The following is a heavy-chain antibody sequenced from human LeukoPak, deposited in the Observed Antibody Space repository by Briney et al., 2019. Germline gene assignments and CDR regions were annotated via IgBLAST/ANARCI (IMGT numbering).Heavy chain of an antibody. D-gene: IGHD6-19*01. V-gene: IGHV3-33*01. CDR1: GXTFSSHG. Sequence: GGSLRLSCAASGXTFSSHGMHWVRQAPGKGLEWVAVIWYDGSNKYYADSVKGRFTISRDNSKNTLYLQMNSLRVEDTAVYYCAGSIAVAGTIDYWGQGSLVTVSS. CDR3: AGSIAVAGTIDY. CDR2: IWYDGSNK. J-gene: IGHJ4*02.